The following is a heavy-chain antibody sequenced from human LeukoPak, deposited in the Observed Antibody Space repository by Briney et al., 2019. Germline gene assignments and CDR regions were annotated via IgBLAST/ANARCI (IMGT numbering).Heavy chain of an antibody. CDR1: GYTFTCHY. CDR2: INPNGGNT. J-gene: IGHJ4*02. D-gene: IGHD2-2*01. V-gene: IGHV1-46*01. Sequence: GASVKVSCKAAGYTFTCHYMHWVRQAPGPGLEWMGIINPNGGNTGYAQKFQGRVTMTRDTSTSKVYMELSSLRSEDTAVYYCAREGPYCSDTSCYGGFDYWGQGTLVTVSS. CDR3: AREGPYCSDTSCYGGFDY.